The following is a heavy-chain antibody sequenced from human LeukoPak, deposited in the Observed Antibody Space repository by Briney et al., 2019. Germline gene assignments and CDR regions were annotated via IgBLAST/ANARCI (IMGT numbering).Heavy chain of an antibody. CDR2: ISSYTGNT. CDR1: GYIFSSYG. D-gene: IGHD3-10*01. V-gene: IGHV1-18*01. J-gene: IGHJ4*02. Sequence: ASVTVSCKTSGYIFSSYGIIWVRQAPGQGLEWMGWISSYTGNTNYAQKFQGRVTLTTDTSTNTGYMELRSLRTDDTAVYYCARNSGYSYASGSSPWGQGTLVTVSS. CDR3: ARNSGYSYASGSSP.